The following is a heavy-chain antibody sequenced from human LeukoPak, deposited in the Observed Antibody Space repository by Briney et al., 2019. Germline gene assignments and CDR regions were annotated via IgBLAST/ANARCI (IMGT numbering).Heavy chain of an antibody. D-gene: IGHD3-10*01. J-gene: IGHJ4*02. CDR2: ISYDGYNK. Sequence: GGSPRLSCAASGFTFSSFTMHWVRQAPGEGLGWVALISYDGYNKYYADSVKGRFTISRDNSKNTLYLQMNSLRAEDTAVYYCAKGGPHYGSGSYYAFDYWGQGTLVTVSS. V-gene: IGHV3-30-3*01. CDR1: GFTFSSFT. CDR3: AKGGPHYGSGSYYAFDY.